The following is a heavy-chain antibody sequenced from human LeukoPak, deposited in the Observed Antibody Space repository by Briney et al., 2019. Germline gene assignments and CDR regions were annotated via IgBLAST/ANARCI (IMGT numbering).Heavy chain of an antibody. CDR3: AKTGTALFDY. J-gene: IGHJ4*02. CDR2: ISYDETNK. CDR1: GFTFSNYG. V-gene: IGHV3-30*18. D-gene: IGHD1-14*01. Sequence: GSLRLSCAASGFTFSNYGMHWVRPAPGKGLEWVALISYDETNKFYAGSVRGRFTISRDNSKNTLYLQMNSLRTEDTAVYYCAKTGTALFDYWGQGTLVTVSS.